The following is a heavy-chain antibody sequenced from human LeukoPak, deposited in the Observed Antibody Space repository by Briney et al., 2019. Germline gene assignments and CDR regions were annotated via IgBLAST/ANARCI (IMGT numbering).Heavy chain of an antibody. CDR1: GGSISSYY. Sequence: SETLSLTCTVSGGSISSYYWSWIRQPAGKGLEWIRRIYTSGSTNYNPSLKSRVTMSVDTSKNQFSLKLSSVTAADTAVYYCARVEQYIVGPYAEPNYNSSYMDVWGKGPTVPVPS. J-gene: IGHJ6*03. V-gene: IGHV4-4*07. CDR3: ARVEQYIVGPYAEPNYNSSYMDV. CDR2: IYTSGST. D-gene: IGHD1-26*01.